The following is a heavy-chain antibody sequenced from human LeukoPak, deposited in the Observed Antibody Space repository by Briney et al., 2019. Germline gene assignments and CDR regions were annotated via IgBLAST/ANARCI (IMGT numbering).Heavy chain of an antibody. Sequence: GASVKVSCKASGYTFTSYGISWVRQAPGQGLEWMGWISAYNGNTNYAQKLQGRVTMTTDTSTSTAYMELRSLRSDDTAVYYCARDLSPRSRYCSSTSCYPAGIIDYWGQGTLVTVSS. CDR2: ISAYNGNT. V-gene: IGHV1-18*01. J-gene: IGHJ4*02. CDR1: GYTFTSYG. D-gene: IGHD2-2*01. CDR3: ARDLSPRSRYCSSTSCYPAGIIDY.